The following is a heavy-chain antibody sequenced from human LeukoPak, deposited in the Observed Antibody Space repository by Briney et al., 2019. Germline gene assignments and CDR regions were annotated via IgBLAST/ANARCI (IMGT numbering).Heavy chain of an antibody. CDR1: GFTFSSYA. D-gene: IGHD6-6*01. Sequence: PGGSLRLSCAASGFTFSSYAMSWVRQAPGKGLEWVSAISGSGGSTYYADSVKGRFTISRDNSKNTLYLQMNSLRAEDTAVYYCARDRIAARRTFDYWGQGTLVTVSS. CDR2: ISGSGGST. J-gene: IGHJ4*02. CDR3: ARDRIAARRTFDY. V-gene: IGHV3-23*01.